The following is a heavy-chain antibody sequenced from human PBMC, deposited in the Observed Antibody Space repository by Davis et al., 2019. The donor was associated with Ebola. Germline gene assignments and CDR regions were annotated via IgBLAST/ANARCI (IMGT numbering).Heavy chain of an antibody. CDR1: GFTFRSHS. CDR3: ARVYPSGVY. V-gene: IGHV3-48*02. Sequence: PGGSLRLSCAASGFTFRSHSMNWVRQAPGQGLEWVSFISSSSSSIYYADSVKGRFTISRDNAKNSLYLQMSSLRDEDTAVYYWARVYPSGVYWGQGTLVTVSS. D-gene: IGHD3-10*01. J-gene: IGHJ4*02. CDR2: ISSSSSSI.